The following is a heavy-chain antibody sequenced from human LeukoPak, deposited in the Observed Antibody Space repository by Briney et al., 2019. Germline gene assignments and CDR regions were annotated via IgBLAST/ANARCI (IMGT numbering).Heavy chain of an antibody. D-gene: IGHD4-23*01. V-gene: IGHV3-30*18. CDR1: GFTFSSYG. CDR3: AKGKGFYGGNPFDY. Sequence: PGGSLRLSCAASGFTFSSYGMHWVRQAPGKGLEWVAVISYDGSNKYYADSVKGRFTISRDNSKNTLYLQMNSLRAEDTAVYYCAKGKGFYGGNPFDYWGQGTLVTVSS. J-gene: IGHJ4*02. CDR2: ISYDGSNK.